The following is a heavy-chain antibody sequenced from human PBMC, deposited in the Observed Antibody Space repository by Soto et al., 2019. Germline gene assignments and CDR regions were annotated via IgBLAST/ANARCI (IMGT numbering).Heavy chain of an antibody. CDR3: AKNSPLLVPAATELFDY. J-gene: IGHJ4*02. D-gene: IGHD2-2*01. CDR2: ISGSGGST. Sequence: GGSLRLSCAASGFTFSSYAMSWVRQPPGKGLEWVSAISGSGGSTYYADSVKGRFTISRDNSKNTLYLQMNSLRAEDTAVYYCAKNSPLLVPAATELFDYWGQGTLVTVSS. CDR1: GFTFSSYA. V-gene: IGHV3-23*01.